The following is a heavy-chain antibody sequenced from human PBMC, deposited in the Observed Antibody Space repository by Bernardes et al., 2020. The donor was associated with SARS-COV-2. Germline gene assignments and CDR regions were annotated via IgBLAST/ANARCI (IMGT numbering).Heavy chain of an antibody. J-gene: IGHJ4*02. Sequence: SETLSLTCTVSGGSINSTSFYCSWIRQPPGKGLEWIGSIHSRGTTYYNTSLKSRLTISVDTTKNQFSLKLNSVTAADTAVYYCATGGGRGVAHSWGKGSLVTVSS. CDR2: IHSRGTT. D-gene: IGHD6-19*01. V-gene: IGHV4-39*01. CDR1: GGSINSTSFY. CDR3: ATGGGRGVAHS.